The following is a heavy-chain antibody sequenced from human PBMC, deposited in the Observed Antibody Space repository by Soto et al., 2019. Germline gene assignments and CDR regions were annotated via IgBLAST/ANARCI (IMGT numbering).Heavy chain of an antibody. D-gene: IGHD1-1*01. V-gene: IGHV2-26*01. CDR3: ARILNPSGTTWFDP. J-gene: IGHJ5*02. Sequence: QVTLKESGPVLVKPTETLTLTCTVSGFSLSNGRMGVSWIRQPPGKALEWLAHIFPNDEESYTTSLKTRLTISKDTSNSQVVLTMTNMDPVDTATYFCARILNPSGTTWFDPWGQGTLVTVSS. CDR2: IFPNDEE. CDR1: GFSLSNGRMG.